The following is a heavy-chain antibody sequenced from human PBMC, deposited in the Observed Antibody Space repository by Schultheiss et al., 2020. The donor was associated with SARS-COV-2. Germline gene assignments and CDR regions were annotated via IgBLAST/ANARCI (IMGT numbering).Heavy chain of an antibody. Sequence: GESLKISCAASGFTFSRSVMSWVRQAPGKGLEWVSAISDSGGSTYYADSVKGRFTISRDNAKNSLYLQMNSLRAEDTAVYYCARTVYNWNYVGADYWGQGTLVTVSS. CDR1: GFTFSRSV. V-gene: IGHV3-23*01. CDR2: ISDSGGST. J-gene: IGHJ4*02. D-gene: IGHD1-7*01. CDR3: ARTVYNWNYVGADY.